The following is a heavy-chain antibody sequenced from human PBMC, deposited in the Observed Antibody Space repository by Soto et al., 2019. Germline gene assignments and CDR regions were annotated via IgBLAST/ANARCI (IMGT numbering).Heavy chain of an antibody. CDR1: GYSISSSNW. CDR2: IYYSGST. CDR3: ARGQSGYDYSRFYYMDV. Sequence: SETLSLTCAVSGYSISSSNWWGWIRQPPGKGLEWIGYIYYSGSTYYNPSLKSRVTMSVDTSKNQFSLKLSSVTAVDAAVYYCARGQSGYDYSRFYYMDVWGKGTTVTVSS. D-gene: IGHD5-12*01. V-gene: IGHV4-28*03. J-gene: IGHJ6*03.